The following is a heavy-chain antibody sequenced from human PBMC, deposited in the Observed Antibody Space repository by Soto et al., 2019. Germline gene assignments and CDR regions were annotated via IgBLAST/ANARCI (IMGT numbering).Heavy chain of an antibody. CDR1: GYSFTSYW. CDR3: ARRAVTTWGYYYYYGMDV. J-gene: IGHJ6*02. CDR2: IYPGDSDT. D-gene: IGHD4-17*01. Sequence: GESLKISCKGSGYSFTSYWIGWVRQMPGKGLEWMGIIYPGDSDTGYSPSFQGQVTISADKSISTAYLQWSSLKASDTAMYYCARRAVTTWGYYYYYGMDVWGQGTTVTVSS. V-gene: IGHV5-51*01.